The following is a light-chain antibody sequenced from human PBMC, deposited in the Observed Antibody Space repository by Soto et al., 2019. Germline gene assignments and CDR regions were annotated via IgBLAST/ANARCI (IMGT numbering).Light chain of an antibody. CDR2: DVT. CDR1: SSDVGGYNY. CDR3: SSYTTSNTRRSV. Sequence: QPVLTQPPSVSGSPGQSITISCTGTSSDVGGYNYVSWYQHHPGKAPKLIIYDVTSRPSGVSIRFSGSKSDNTASLTISGLQPEDEADYHCSSYTTSNTRRSVVGTGTKVTVL. V-gene: IGLV2-14*03. J-gene: IGLJ1*01.